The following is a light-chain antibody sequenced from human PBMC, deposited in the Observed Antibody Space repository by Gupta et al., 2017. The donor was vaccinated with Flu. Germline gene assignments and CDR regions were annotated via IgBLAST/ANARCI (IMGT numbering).Light chain of an antibody. CDR1: SSNIGRNY. CDR3: AAWDDSLSGGV. V-gene: IGLV1-47*01. J-gene: IGLJ3*02. CDR2: RNN. Sequence: QSVLTPPPSASLAPGPRVTISCSGSSSNIGRNYVYWYQQRPGTAPKLLIYRNNQRPTGVPDRFSGSKSGTSAYLAISGLRSEDEADDYGAAWDDSLSGGVFGGGTKLTVL.